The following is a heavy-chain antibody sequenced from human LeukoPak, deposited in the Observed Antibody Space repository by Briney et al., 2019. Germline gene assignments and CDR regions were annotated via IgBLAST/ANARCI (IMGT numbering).Heavy chain of an antibody. Sequence: SETLSLTCTVSGSSISSYYWSWIRQPPGKGLEWIGYIYYSGSTNYNPSLKSRVTISVDTSKNQFSLKLSSVTAADTAVYYCARVGKTSPDWGQGTLVTVSS. V-gene: IGHV4-59*08. CDR3: ARVGKTSPD. CDR2: IYYSGST. J-gene: IGHJ4*02. D-gene: IGHD2-15*01. CDR1: GSSISSYY.